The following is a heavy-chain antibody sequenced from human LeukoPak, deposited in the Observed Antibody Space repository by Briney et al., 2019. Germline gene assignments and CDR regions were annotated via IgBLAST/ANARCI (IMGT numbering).Heavy chain of an antibody. V-gene: IGHV3-48*02. Sequence: GGSLRLSCAASGFTFSSYSISWVRQAPGKGLEWVSYISSSSTMSYADSVKGRFTISRDNANNSLYLQMSSLGDEDTAVYYCARGGTSSSLAYWGQGTLVTVSS. D-gene: IGHD4-23*01. CDR2: ISSSSTM. J-gene: IGHJ4*02. CDR3: ARGGTSSSLAY. CDR1: GFTFSSYS.